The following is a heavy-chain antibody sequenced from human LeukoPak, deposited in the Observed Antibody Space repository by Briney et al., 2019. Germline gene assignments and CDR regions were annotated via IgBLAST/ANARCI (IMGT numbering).Heavy chain of an antibody. V-gene: IGHV3-21*01. CDR3: GRAFPPLRTSSAGDL. CDR1: GFSFSDYD. J-gene: IGHJ4*02. Sequence: GGSLTLSCSASGFSFSDYDMNWVRQAPGKGLEWVSSISGRSSHIYYGDSVKGRFAIPRDNAKNSLYLQMNSLGAEDTAVYYCGRAFPPLRTSSAGDLWGQGILVTVSS. D-gene: IGHD3-16*01. CDR2: ISGRSSHI.